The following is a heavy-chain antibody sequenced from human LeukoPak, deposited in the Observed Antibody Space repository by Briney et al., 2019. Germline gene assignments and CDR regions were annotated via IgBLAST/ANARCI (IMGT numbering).Heavy chain of an antibody. J-gene: IGHJ4*02. D-gene: IGHD3-16*01. V-gene: IGHV3-48*01. CDR2: ISSSITTI. Sequence: GGSLRLSCAASGFTFSSYSMYWVRQAPGKGLEWISYISSSITTIYYADSVKGRFTVSRDNAKNSLYLQMNSLSAEDTAVYYCVRDVGGTDYWGQGTLVIVSS. CDR3: VRDVGGTDY. CDR1: GFTFSSYS.